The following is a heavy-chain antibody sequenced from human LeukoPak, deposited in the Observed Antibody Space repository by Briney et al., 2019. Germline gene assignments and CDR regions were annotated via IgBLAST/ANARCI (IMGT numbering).Heavy chain of an antibody. V-gene: IGHV3-43*02. D-gene: IGHD1-26*01. J-gene: IGHJ3*02. CDR1: GFTFDDYA. Sequence: GGSLRLSCAASGFTFDDYAMHWVPQAPGKGLEWVSLISGDGGSTYYADSVKGRFTISRDNSKNSLYLQMNSLRTEDTALYYCAKNDWEPLFDDAFDIWGQGTMVTVSS. CDR3: AKNDWEPLFDDAFDI. CDR2: ISGDGGST.